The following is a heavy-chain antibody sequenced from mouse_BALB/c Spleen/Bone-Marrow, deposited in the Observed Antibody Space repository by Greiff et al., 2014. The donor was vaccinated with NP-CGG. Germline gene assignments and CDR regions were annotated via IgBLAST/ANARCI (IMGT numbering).Heavy chain of an antibody. V-gene: IGHV1-77*01. CDR2: IYPGSGST. D-gene: IGHD3-1*01. Sequence: VQLQQSGPELVKPGASVKMSCKASGYTFTDYVISWVKQRTGQGFEWIGEIYPGSGSTYYNEKFKGKATLTADKSSNTAYMQLSSLTSEDSAVYFCARGLGLPFYAMDYWGQGTSVTVSS. CDR3: ARGLGLPFYAMDY. J-gene: IGHJ4*01. CDR1: GYTFTDYV.